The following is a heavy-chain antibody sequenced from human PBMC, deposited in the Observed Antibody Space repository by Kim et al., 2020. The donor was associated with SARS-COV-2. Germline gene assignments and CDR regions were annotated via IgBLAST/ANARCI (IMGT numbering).Heavy chain of an antibody. D-gene: IGHD6-13*01. CDR3: AKDLGPRGSSWFHYTGNFDY. J-gene: IGHJ4*02. V-gene: IGHV3-30*18. CDR2: ISYDGSNK. CDR1: GFTFSSYG. Sequence: GGSLRLSCAASGFTFSSYGMHWVRQAPGKGLEWVAVISYDGSNKYYADSVKGRFTISRDNSKNTLYLQMNSLRAEDTAVYYCAKDLGPRGSSWFHYTGNFDYWGQGTLVTVSS.